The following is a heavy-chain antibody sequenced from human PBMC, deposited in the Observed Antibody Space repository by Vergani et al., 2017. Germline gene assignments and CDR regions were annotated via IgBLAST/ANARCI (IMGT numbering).Heavy chain of an antibody. V-gene: IGHV4-39*01. Sequence: QLQLQESGPGLVKPSETLSLTCTVSGDSINSSTYYWGWIRQTPEKGLEWIGSVYYTGSTYYNPSLTSRVTMSIDTSKNQFSLKLSSVTAADTAVYYCASSYDYVWGSYRRFDYWGQGTLVTVSS. CDR2: VYYTGST. CDR3: ASSYDYVWGSYRRFDY. CDR1: GDSINSSTYY. J-gene: IGHJ4*02. D-gene: IGHD3-16*02.